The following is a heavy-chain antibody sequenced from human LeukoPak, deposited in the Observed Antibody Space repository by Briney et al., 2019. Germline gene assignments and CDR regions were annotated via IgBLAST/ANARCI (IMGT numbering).Heavy chain of an antibody. Sequence: SLALSCAASGFTFSSYWMHWVRQTPGKGLVWVSGIQSDGSTTTYADFVEGRFTISRDNAKNTLFLQMNSLRAEDTAVYYCARDRSYVPDCRGRGSMDTVSS. CDR3: ARDRSYVPDC. CDR2: IQSDGSTT. J-gene: IGHJ6*04. D-gene: IGHD2-21*02. CDR1: GFTFSSYW. V-gene: IGHV3-74*03.